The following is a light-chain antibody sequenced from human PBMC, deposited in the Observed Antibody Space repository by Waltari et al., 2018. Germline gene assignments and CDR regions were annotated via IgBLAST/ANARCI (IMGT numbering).Light chain of an antibody. CDR1: QSVLYSSNNKNY. Sequence: DIVMTQSPDSLAVSLGERATINCKPSQSVLYSSNNKNYLAWYPQKPGQPPKLLIYWASTRESGVPDRFRGSGSGTDFTLTNSSLQAEDVAVYYCQQYYSTPRYTFGQGTKLEIK. J-gene: IGKJ2*01. CDR3: QQYYSTPRYT. V-gene: IGKV4-1*01. CDR2: WAS.